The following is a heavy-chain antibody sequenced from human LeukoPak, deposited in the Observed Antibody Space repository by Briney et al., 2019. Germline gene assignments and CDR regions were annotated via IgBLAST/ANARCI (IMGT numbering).Heavy chain of an antibody. Sequence: AGGSLRLSCVASGFIFSSYTMNWVRQAPGKGLEWVSSISISSTYINYADSVKGRFTTSRDNAWNSLHLQMDNLRAEDTAVYYCVRDMWGTYYFDYWGQGTVVTVSS. CDR3: VRDMWGTYYFDY. CDR1: GFIFSSYT. J-gene: IGHJ4*02. D-gene: IGHD1-14*01. V-gene: IGHV3-21*06. CDR2: ISISSTYI.